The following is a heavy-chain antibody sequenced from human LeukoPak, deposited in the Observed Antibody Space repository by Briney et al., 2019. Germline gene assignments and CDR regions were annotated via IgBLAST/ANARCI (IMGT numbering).Heavy chain of an antibody. J-gene: IGHJ5*02. CDR2: INPSGGST. Sequence: ASVKVSCKASGYTFTDYYMHWVRQAPGQGLEWMGIINPSGGSTTYAQKFQGRVTMTRDMSTSTVYMELSSLRSEDTAVYYCARDGDQWLVYNWFDPWGQGTLVTVSS. CDR1: GYTFTDYY. D-gene: IGHD6-19*01. CDR3: ARDGDQWLVYNWFDP. V-gene: IGHV1-46*01.